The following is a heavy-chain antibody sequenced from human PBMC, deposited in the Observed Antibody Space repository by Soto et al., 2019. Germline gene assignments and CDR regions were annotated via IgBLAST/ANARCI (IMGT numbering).Heavy chain of an antibody. D-gene: IGHD6-6*01. V-gene: IGHV1-24*01. CDR2: FDPEDGET. CDR1: GYTLTELS. J-gene: IGHJ6*02. CDR3: ATGISSSSGYYYYYGMDV. Sequence: ASVKVCCKVSGYTLTELSMHWVRQAPGKGLEWMGGFDPEDGETIYAQKFQGRVTMTEDTSTDTAYMELSSLRSEDTAVYYCATGISSSSGYYYYYGMDVWGQGTTVTVSS.